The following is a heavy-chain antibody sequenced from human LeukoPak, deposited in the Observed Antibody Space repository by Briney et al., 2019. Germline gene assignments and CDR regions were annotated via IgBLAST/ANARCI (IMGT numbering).Heavy chain of an antibody. J-gene: IGHJ4*02. V-gene: IGHV4-59*01. CDR3: AKASVTTAVLFDS. Sequence: PSETLSLTCTVSGGSISSYFWNWIRQPPGQGLEWIGYMSHTGITKYNPSLKSRVTISADTSKNQFSLNLNSVTAADTAVYYCAKASVTTAVLFDSWGQGTLVAVSS. CDR2: MSHTGIT. D-gene: IGHD4-23*01. CDR1: GGSISSYF.